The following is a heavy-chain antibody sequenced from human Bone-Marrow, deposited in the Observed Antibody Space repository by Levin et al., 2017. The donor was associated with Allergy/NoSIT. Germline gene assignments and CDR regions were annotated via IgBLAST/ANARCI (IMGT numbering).Heavy chain of an antibody. Sequence: GESLKISCKASGYSFSAYYIHWVRQAPGQGLEWMGWINPNSGGTNYAQRFQGRVTQTRDTSISTAYMELSRLRSDDTAIYYCAREGYLGSGGWYSFDSWGQGTLVTVSS. CDR1: GYSFSAYY. CDR2: INPNSGGT. D-gene: IGHD6-19*01. CDR3: AREGYLGSGGWYSFDS. V-gene: IGHV1-2*02. J-gene: IGHJ4*02.